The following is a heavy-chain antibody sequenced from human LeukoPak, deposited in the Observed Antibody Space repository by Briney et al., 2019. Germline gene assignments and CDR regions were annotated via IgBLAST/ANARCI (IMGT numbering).Heavy chain of an antibody. Sequence: GGSLRLSCAASGFTFSSYWMSWVRQAPGKGLEWVANIKQDGSEKYYVDSVKGRFTISRDNAKNMLYLQMSSLRVEDTAIYYCAREVLNAFDIWGQGTLVTVSS. J-gene: IGHJ3*02. CDR3: AREVLNAFDI. V-gene: IGHV3-7*01. CDR2: IKQDGSEK. D-gene: IGHD3-10*01. CDR1: GFTFSSYW.